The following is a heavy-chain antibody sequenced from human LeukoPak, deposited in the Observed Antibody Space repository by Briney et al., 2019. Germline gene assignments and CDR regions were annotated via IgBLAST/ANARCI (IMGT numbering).Heavy chain of an antibody. V-gene: IGHV1-46*01. CDR3: ARKWSSRDWFDP. CDR1: GYSSTYVFTTYP. Sequence: ASVKVSCKASGYSSTYVFTTYPIHWVRQAPGQGLEWLGMINPRGDATIYAQKFQGRVTMTSDSSTTTVYMELSSLKSEDTGLYYCARKWSSRDWFDPWGQGTLVTVSS. J-gene: IGHJ5*02. CDR2: INPRGDAT. D-gene: IGHD2-8*01.